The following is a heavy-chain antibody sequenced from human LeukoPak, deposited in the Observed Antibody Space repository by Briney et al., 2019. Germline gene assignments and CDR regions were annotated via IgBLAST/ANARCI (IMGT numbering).Heavy chain of an antibody. J-gene: IGHJ5*02. CDR3: ARHGALGYCSSTSCPNWFDP. Sequence: SETLSLTCTVSGGSISSYYWSWIRQPPGKGLEWIGYTYYSGSTNYNPSLESRVTISVDTSKNQFSLKLSSVTAADTAVYYCARHGALGYCSSTSCPNWFDPWGQGTLVTVSS. CDR1: GGSISSYY. V-gene: IGHV4-59*08. CDR2: TYYSGST. D-gene: IGHD2-2*01.